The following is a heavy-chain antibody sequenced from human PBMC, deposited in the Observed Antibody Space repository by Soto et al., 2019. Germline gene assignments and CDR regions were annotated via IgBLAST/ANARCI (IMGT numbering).Heavy chain of an antibody. D-gene: IGHD4-17*01. CDR1: GGTFSSYA. CDR3: ARAPLYGDYVSWELYGMDV. J-gene: IGHJ6*02. V-gene: IGHV1-69*13. CDR2: IIPIFGTA. Sequence: GASVKVSCKASGGTFSSYAISWVRQAPGQGLEWMGGIIPIFGTANYAQKFQGRVTITADESTSTAYMELSSLRSEDTAVYYCARAPLYGDYVSWELYGMDVWGQGTTVTVSS.